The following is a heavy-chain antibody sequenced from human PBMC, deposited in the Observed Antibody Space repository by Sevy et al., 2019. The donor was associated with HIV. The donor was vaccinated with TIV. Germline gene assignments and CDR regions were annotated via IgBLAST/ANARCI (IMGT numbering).Heavy chain of an antibody. Sequence: ASVKVSCKASGGTCSTYIINRVRQAPGQGLEWMGGVIASVNMANSAQKFQGRVTITADGSTSTAYMELSSLTSEDTAIYYCATAMPCGGDCYYFDSWGQGTRVTVSS. D-gene: IGHD2-21*02. V-gene: IGHV1-69*10. J-gene: IGHJ4*02. CDR3: ATAMPCGGDCYYFDS. CDR1: GGTCSTYI. CDR2: VIASVNMA.